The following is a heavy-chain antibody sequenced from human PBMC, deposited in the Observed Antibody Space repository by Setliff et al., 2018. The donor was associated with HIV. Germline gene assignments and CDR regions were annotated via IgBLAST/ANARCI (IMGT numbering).Heavy chain of an antibody. CDR2: MQAWRDGGTA. Sequence: GSLRLSCAASGFTFSNAWLSWVRQAPGKGLEWGGSMQAWRDGGTADYTDPVKGRVTMTRDDSKKTAYLQLDSLQDDDTGVYYCATLGASYNGTGSHIDYWGQGTLVTVSS. CDR3: ATLGASYNGTGSHIDY. D-gene: IGHD3-10*01. CDR1: GFTFSNAW. J-gene: IGHJ4*02. V-gene: IGHV3-15*01.